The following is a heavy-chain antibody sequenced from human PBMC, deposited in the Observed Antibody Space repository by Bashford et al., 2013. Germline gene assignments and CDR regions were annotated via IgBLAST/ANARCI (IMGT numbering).Heavy chain of an antibody. D-gene: IGHD6-19*01. Sequence: SETLSLTCTVSSGSISNSYWSWIRQPAGKGLEWIGRINTGGSTNYNPSLKSRATISLDTSKNQFSLKLTSVTAADTAVFYXARANFRAVGGNHYFYPMDVWGQGT. J-gene: IGHJ6*02. CDR3: ARANFRAVGGNHYFYPMDV. CDR1: SGSISNSY. V-gene: IGHV4-4*07. CDR2: INTGGST.